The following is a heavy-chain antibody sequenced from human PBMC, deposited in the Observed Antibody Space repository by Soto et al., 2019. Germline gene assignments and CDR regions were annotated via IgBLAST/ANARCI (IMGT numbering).Heavy chain of an antibody. J-gene: IGHJ6*02. Sequence: SETLSLACAVYGGSFSGYYWSWIRQPPGKGLEWIGEINHSGSTNYNPSLKSRVTISVDTSKNQFSLKLSSVTAADTAVYYCARAVTAMVYYYGMDVWGQGTTVT. CDR3: ARAVTAMVYYYGMDV. CDR1: GGSFSGYY. CDR2: INHSGST. D-gene: IGHD5-18*01. V-gene: IGHV4-34*01.